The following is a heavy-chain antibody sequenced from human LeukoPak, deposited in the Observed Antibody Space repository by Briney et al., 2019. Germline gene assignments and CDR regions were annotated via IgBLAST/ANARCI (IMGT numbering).Heavy chain of an antibody. CDR3: ARDGYSSSWDNYYYYYMDV. CDR1: GGSFSGYY. J-gene: IGHJ6*03. V-gene: IGHV4-34*01. D-gene: IGHD6-13*01. Sequence: SETLSLTCAVYGGSFSGYYWSWIRQTPGKGLEWIGEINHSGSTNYNPSLKSRVTMSVDTSKNQFSLKLSSVTAADTAVYYCARDGYSSSWDNYYYYYMDVWGKGTTVTISS. CDR2: INHSGST.